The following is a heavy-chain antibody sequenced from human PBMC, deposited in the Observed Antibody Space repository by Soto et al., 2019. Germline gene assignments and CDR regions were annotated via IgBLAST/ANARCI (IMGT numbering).Heavy chain of an antibody. CDR2: ISPYNGHT. CDR1: GYTFNNNG. V-gene: IGHV1-18*01. J-gene: IGHJ4*02. CDR3: ARHRNFFDY. Sequence: SLNVSRKSSGYTFNNNGITWVRQAPGQGLEWMGWISPYNGHTNYAQKLQGRVTMTTDTSTSTAYMELRSLRSDDTAVYYCARHRNFFDYWGQGTLVTVSS.